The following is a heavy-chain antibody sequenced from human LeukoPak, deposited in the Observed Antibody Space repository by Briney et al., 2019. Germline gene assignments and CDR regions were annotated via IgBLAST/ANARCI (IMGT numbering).Heavy chain of an antibody. J-gene: IGHJ4*02. V-gene: IGHV3-23*01. D-gene: IGHD2-15*01. CDR2: ISGSGGST. Sequence: GGSLRLSCAASGFTFSSHAINWVRQAPGKGLEWVSGISGSGGSTYYADSVKGRFSISRDNSMNTLYLQMNSLRAEDTAVYYCAKDMGGGYCSGGSCYWAYFDYWGQGTLVTVSS. CDR3: AKDMGGGYCSGGSCYWAYFDY. CDR1: GFTFSSHA.